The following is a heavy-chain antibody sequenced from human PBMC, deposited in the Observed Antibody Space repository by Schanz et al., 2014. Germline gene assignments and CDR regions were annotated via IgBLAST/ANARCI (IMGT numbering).Heavy chain of an antibody. CDR1: GYTFISYF. CDR2: INPTGGST. Sequence: QVQLVQSGAEVKKPGASVKVSCKASGYTFISYFIHWVRQAPGQGLEWMGIINPTGGSTSYAQRFQGRVTVTRDTSTSTLQMELSSLRSEDTAVYYCAREGAYRSPSPVFYFDYWGQGTLVTVSS. V-gene: IGHV1-46*01. J-gene: IGHJ4*02. CDR3: AREGAYRSPSPVFYFDY. D-gene: IGHD6-6*01.